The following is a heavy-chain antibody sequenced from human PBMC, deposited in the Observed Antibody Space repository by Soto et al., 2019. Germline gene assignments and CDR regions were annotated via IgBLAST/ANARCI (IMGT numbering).Heavy chain of an antibody. CDR3: AKEGCSASRCYPRQYYYYYYHMDV. CDR2: ISFDGTNT. CDR1: GFTFTNYG. Sequence: QVQLVESGGGVVQPGRSLRLSCAASGFTFTNYGMHWVRQAPGKGLEWVAVISFDGTNTYYADSVKGRFTISRDNSKNTLNLQMNSLRAEDTAVYFCAKEGCSASRCYPRQYYYYYYHMDVWGKGTTVTVSS. V-gene: IGHV3-30*18. J-gene: IGHJ6*03. D-gene: IGHD2-15*01.